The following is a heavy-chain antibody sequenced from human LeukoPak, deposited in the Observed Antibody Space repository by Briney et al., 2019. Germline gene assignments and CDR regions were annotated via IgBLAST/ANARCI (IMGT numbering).Heavy chain of an antibody. CDR1: GFTFTNAW. V-gene: IGHV3-15*01. J-gene: IGHJ4*02. CDR3: TTDLGTYYHGSQRLIPIDY. D-gene: IGHD3-10*01. CDR2: IKSKTDGETT. Sequence: TGGSLRLSCVDSGFTFTNAWMSWVRQAPGKGLEWIGRIKSKTDGETTNYAEPVRGRFTISRDDSKSAVYLQMNSLKIEDTAVYYCTTDLGTYYHGSQRLIPIDYWGQGTLVTVSS.